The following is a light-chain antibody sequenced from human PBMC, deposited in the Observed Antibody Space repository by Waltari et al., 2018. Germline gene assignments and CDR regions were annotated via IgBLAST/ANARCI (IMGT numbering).Light chain of an antibody. J-gene: IGKJ3*01. CDR2: KTS. CDR3: QQYNSYPFT. Sequence: CRASKRLSSYLAWYQQKPGKAPKLLIYKTSSLETGVPSSFSGTGSGTEFTLTISSLQPDDIATYYCQQYNSYPFTFGPGTKVDIK. CDR1: KRLSSY. V-gene: IGKV1-5*03.